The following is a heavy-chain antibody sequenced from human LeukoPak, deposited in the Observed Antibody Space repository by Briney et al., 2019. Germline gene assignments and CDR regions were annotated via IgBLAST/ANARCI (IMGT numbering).Heavy chain of an antibody. D-gene: IGHD6-13*01. CDR1: GFTFSSYA. V-gene: IGHV3-23*01. J-gene: IGHJ4*02. Sequence: GETLRLSCAASGFTFSSYAMTWVRQAPGKGLEWVSALSGGDGSTYYADSVKGRFTISRDNSQNTLYLEMNSLRAEDTAVYYCAKRQSSIWYFDYWGQGTLVTVSS. CDR2: LSGGDGST. CDR3: AKRQSSIWYFDY.